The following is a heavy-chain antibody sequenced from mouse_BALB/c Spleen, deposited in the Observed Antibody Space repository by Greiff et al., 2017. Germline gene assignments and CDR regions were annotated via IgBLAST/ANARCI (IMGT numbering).Heavy chain of an antibody. Sequence: VQLQQPGAELVKPGTSVKLSCKASGYNFTSYWINWVKLRPGQGLEWIGDIYPGSGSTNYNEKFKSKATLTVDTSSSTAYMQLSSLASEDSALYYCARAAYYRYGYAMDYWGQGTSVTVSS. CDR1: GYNFTSYW. CDR2: IYPGSGST. CDR3: ARAAYYRYGYAMDY. J-gene: IGHJ4*01. V-gene: IGHV1-55*01. D-gene: IGHD2-14*01.